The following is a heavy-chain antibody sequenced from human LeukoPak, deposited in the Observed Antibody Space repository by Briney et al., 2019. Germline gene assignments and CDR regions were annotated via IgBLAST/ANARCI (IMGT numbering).Heavy chain of an antibody. V-gene: IGHV3-30*04. CDR1: GFIFSNYA. D-gene: IGHD2-15*01. J-gene: IGHJ4*02. Sequence: PGGSLRLSCAASGFIFSNYAMNWVRQAPGKGLEWVAVISYDGSNKYYADSVKGRFTISRDNSKNTLYLQMNSLRAEDTAVYYCARSSSAVAGSALDYWGQGTLVTVSS. CDR2: ISYDGSNK. CDR3: ARSSSAVAGSALDY.